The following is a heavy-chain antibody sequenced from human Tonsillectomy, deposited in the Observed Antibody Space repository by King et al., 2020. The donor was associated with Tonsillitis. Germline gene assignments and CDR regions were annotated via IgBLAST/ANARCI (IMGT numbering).Heavy chain of an antibody. D-gene: IGHD3-9*01. CDR3: AKEYYDILTGYYARPFDY. CDR2: ISGSGGSI. Sequence: VQLVESGGGLVQPGGSLRLSCAASGFTFSSYAMSWVRQAPGKGLEWVSAISGSGGSIYYADAVKGRFTISRDNSKNTLYLQVNSLRAEDTAVYSCAKEYYDILTGYYARPFDYWGQGTLVTVSS. J-gene: IGHJ4*02. V-gene: IGHV3-23*04. CDR1: GFTFSSYA.